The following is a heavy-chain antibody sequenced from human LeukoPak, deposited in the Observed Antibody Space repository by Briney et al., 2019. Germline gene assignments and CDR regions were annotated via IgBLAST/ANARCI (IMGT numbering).Heavy chain of an antibody. CDR2: INSDGSTT. V-gene: IGHV3-74*01. CDR1: GFTFSSYW. J-gene: IGHJ4*02. D-gene: IGHD1-14*01. CDR3: ARNQGSDLDY. Sequence: GGSLRLSCAASGFTFSSYWMHWVRQAPGKGLVWVSRINSDGSTTSYADSVKGRFTISRDNAKNTLYLQINSLRAEDMAVYYCARNQGSDLDYWGQGTLVTVSS.